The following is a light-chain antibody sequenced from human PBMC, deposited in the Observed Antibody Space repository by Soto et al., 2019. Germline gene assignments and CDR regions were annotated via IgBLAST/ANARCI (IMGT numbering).Light chain of an antibody. V-gene: IGKV2-28*01. CDR2: LGS. CDR1: QSLRHSNAHNY. Sequence: IVMTQSPLSLPVTPGEPASISCRSSQSLRHSNAHNYLDWYLQKPGQSPQLLIYLGSNQASGVPDRFSGSGSGTDFTLKIRRVEAEDVGVYCCMQTLQIPGPVGRGPNVGIK. CDR3: MQTLQIPGP. J-gene: IGKJ1*01.